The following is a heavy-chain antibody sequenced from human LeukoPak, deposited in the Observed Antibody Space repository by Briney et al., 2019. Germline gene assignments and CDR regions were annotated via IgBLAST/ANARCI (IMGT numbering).Heavy chain of an antibody. J-gene: IGHJ4*02. CDR1: GYSFTSYW. V-gene: IGHV5-51*01. Sequence: GESLKISCKGSGYSFTSYWIGWVRQMPGKGLEWMGIIYPGDSDTRYSPSFQGQVTISADKSISTAYLQWSSLKASDTAMYYCARLRAYSGGDCYKYYFDYWGQGTLVTVSS. D-gene: IGHD2-21*02. CDR3: ARLRAYSGGDCYKYYFDY. CDR2: IYPGDSDT.